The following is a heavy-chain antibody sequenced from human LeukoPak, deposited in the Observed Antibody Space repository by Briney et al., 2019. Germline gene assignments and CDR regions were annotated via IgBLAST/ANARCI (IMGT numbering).Heavy chain of an antibody. CDR3: VRSFWGYYFDY. V-gene: IGHV4-59*01. Sequence: LETLSLTCAVYGGSFSGYYWNWIRQPPGKGLEWIGYIYHSGSTNFSPSLKSRVTISVDTSKNQFSLNLSSVTAADTAVYYCVRSFWGYYFDYWGQGILVTVSS. CDR2: IYHSGST. J-gene: IGHJ4*02. CDR1: GGSFSGYY. D-gene: IGHD3-16*01.